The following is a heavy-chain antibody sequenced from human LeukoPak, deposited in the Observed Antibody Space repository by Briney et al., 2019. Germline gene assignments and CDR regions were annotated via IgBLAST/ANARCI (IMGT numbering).Heavy chain of an antibody. D-gene: IGHD4-17*01. CDR2: IYYSGST. CDR3: ARGDYGTLYGDYAQDY. CDR1: GGSISSSSYY. V-gene: IGHV4-39*01. Sequence: SETLSLTRTVSGGSISSSSYYWGWIRQPPGKGLEWIGSIYYSGSTYYNPSLKSRVTISVDTSKNQFSLKLSSVTAADTAVYYCARGDYGTLYGDYAQDYWGQGTLVTVSS. J-gene: IGHJ4*02.